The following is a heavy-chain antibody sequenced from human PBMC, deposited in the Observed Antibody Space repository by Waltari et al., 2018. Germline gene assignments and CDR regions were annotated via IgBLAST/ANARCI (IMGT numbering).Heavy chain of an antibody. CDR2: INAGNGNT. Sequence: QVQLVQSGAEVKKPGASVKVSCKASGSTFTSYAMHWVRQAPGQRLEWMGWINAGNGNTKYSQKFQGRVTITRDTSASTAYMELSSLRSEDTAVYYCARDGCTGGVCYSGMDVWGQGTTVTVSS. CDR1: GSTFTSYA. J-gene: IGHJ6*02. V-gene: IGHV1-3*01. D-gene: IGHD2-8*02. CDR3: ARDGCTGGVCYSGMDV.